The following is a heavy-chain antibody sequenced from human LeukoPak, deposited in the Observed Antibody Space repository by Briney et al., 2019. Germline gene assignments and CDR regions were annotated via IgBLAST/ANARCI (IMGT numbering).Heavy chain of an antibody. CDR2: IRSKAYGGTT. CDR1: GFTFGDYA. D-gene: IGHD6-19*01. V-gene: IGHV3-49*03. J-gene: IGHJ4*02. CDR3: TRDSPYSSGWYEVFDY. Sequence: PGGSLRLSCTASGFTFGDYAMSWFRQAPGKGLEWVGFIRSKAYGGTTEYAASVKGRFTISRDDSKSIAYLQINSLKTEDTAVYYCTRDSPYSSGWYEVFDYWGQGTLVTVSS.